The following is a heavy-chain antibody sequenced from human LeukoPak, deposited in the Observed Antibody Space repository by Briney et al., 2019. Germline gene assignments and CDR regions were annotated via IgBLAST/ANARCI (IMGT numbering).Heavy chain of an antibody. D-gene: IGHD3-10*01. CDR3: ARDLYYGSGSYSGHNYYYYYMDV. J-gene: IGHJ6*03. CDR1: GGTFSSYA. CDR2: IIPIFGTA. V-gene: IGHV1-69*13. Sequence: VASVKVSCKASGGTFSSYAISWVRQAPGQGLEWMGGIIPIFGTANYAQKFQGRVTITADESTSTAYMELSSLRSEDTAVYYCARDLYYGSGSYSGHNYYYYYMDVWDKGTTVAVSS.